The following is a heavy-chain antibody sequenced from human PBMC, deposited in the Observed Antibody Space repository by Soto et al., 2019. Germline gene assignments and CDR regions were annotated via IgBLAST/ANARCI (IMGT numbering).Heavy chain of an antibody. D-gene: IGHD2-15*01. CDR1: GDSISNLDYF. CDR3: ARGRYCLTGSCFPHWFDS. CDR2: IYKSATT. J-gene: IGHJ5*01. Sequence: SETLSLTCSVSGDSISNLDYFWAWIRQPPGQALEYIGYIYKSATTYYNPSFESRVAISVDTSKSQFSLNVTSVTAADTAVYFCARGRYCLTGSCFPHWFDSWGQGALVTVSS. V-gene: IGHV4-30-4*01.